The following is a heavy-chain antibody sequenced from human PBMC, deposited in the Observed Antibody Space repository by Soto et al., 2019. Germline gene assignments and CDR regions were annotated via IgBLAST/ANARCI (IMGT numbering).Heavy chain of an antibody. CDR2: IYYSGST. Sequence: QLSLPESGPGLGKPSETLSLTCNVPGGPISSSSYHLGWIRQPPGKGLEWIGSIYYSGSTYYTPSLESRLTISVDTSKNQFSLKLSSVTAADTAVYYCATSSLGYYYGMDVWGQGTKVTV. V-gene: IGHV4-39*01. D-gene: IGHD2-2*01. CDR1: GGPISSSSYH. J-gene: IGHJ6*02. CDR3: ATSSLGYYYGMDV.